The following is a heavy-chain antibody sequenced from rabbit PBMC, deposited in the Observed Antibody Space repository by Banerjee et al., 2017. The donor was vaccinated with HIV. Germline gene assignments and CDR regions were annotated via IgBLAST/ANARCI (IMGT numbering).Heavy chain of an antibody. V-gene: IGHV1S45*01. D-gene: IGHD4-2*01. CDR3: ARGDAGSSWGLDL. J-gene: IGHJ3*01. CDR1: GFSFSNKYV. CDR2: IYAGSGNT. Sequence: QEQLEESGGDLVKPEGSLTLTCTASGFSFSNKYVMCWVRQAPGKGLEWIGYIYAGSGNTWYANWVNGRFTISKTSSTTVTLQLNSLTAADTATYFCARGDAGSSWGLDLWGPGTLVTVS.